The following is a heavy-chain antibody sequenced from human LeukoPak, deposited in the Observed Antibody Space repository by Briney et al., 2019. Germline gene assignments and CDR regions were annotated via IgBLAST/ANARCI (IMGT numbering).Heavy chain of an antibody. Sequence: QSGGSLRHSCAVSGFTFSSFAMSWVRQAPGKGLEWIGRSKSKAYNYITQYAAFVQGRLTISRDNSKNSLYLQINSLKTEDTAVYYCARDSNGQGDYWGRGTLVTVSS. V-gene: IGHV3-72*01. D-gene: IGHD3-22*01. CDR2: SKSKAYNYIT. CDR1: GFTFSSFA. J-gene: IGHJ4*02. CDR3: ARDSNGQGDY.